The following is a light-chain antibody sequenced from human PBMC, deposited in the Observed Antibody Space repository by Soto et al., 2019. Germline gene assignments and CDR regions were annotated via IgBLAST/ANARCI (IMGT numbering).Light chain of an antibody. J-gene: IGLJ1*01. CDR1: SSNIGAGYD. V-gene: IGLV1-40*01. Sequence: QSALTQPPSVSGSPGQRVTISCTGSSSNIGAGYDVHWYQQFPGTAPKLLIYANNNRPSGVPDRFSASKSGTSASLAITGRQADDEDDYYCQSSETHRRGVFGTGTKLTVL. CDR3: QSSETHRRGV. CDR2: ANN.